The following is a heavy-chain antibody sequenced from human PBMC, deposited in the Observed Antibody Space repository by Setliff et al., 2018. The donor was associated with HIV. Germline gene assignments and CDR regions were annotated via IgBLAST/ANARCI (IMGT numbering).Heavy chain of an antibody. CDR1: GVSISNYY. CDR3: ARDQSDWFY. V-gene: IGHV4-59*01. D-gene: IGHD3-3*01. J-gene: IGHJ4*02. CDR2: MYYSGNT. Sequence: SETLSLTCTVSGVSISNYYWSWLRQPPGKGLEWIGYMYYSGNTNYNPSLQSRVTISVDTSKSQFSLKLNSVTAADTAVYYCARDQSDWFYWGQGTLVTVSS.